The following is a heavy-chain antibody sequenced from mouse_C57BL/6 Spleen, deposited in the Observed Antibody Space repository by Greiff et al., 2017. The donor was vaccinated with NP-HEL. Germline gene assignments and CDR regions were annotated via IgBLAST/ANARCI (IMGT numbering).Heavy chain of an antibody. D-gene: IGHD1-1*01. CDR2: IYPRSGNT. CDR1: GYTFTSYG. V-gene: IGHV1-81*01. Sequence: VQLVESGAELARPGASVKLSCKASGYTFTSYGISWVKQRTGQGLEWIGEIYPRSGNTYYNEKFKGKATLTADKSSSTAYMELRSLTSEDSAVYFCARDLLLATGYFDVWGTGTTVTVSS. CDR3: ARDLLLATGYFDV. J-gene: IGHJ1*03.